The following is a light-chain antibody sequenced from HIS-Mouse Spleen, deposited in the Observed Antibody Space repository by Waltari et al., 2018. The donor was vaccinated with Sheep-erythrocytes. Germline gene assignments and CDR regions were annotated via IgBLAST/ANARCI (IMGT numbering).Light chain of an antibody. CDR3: MQALQTPRT. Sequence: DIVMTQSPLSLPVTPGEPASISCRSSQSLLHSNGYNYLDWYLQKPGQSPQLLIYLGSSRASGVPVRFSGSGSGTDFTLKISRVQAEDVGVYYCMQALQTPRTFGGGTKVEIK. CDR2: LGS. CDR1: QSLLHSNGYNY. V-gene: IGKV2-28*01. J-gene: IGKJ4*01.